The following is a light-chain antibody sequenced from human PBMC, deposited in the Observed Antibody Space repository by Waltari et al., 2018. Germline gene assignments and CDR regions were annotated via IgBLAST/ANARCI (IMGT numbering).Light chain of an antibody. CDR2: DVS. J-gene: IGLJ3*02. V-gene: IGLV2-14*01. CDR1: SSDVGGYNY. CDR3: SSYTSSSTLNWV. Sequence: QSALTQPASVSGSPGQSITISCTGTSSDVGGYNYVSWYQQHPGKAPKPMTYDVSKRPSGVSNRFSGSKSGSTASLTISGLQAEDEADYYCSSYTSSSTLNWVFGGGTKLTVL.